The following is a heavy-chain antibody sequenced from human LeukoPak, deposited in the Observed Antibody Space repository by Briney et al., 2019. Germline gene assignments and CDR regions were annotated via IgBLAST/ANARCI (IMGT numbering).Heavy chain of an antibody. J-gene: IGHJ4*02. CDR1: GFTFSDFW. Sequence: GGSLRLSCAASGFTFSDFWMHWVRQAPGKGLEWVSAISASGGGTYYADSVKGRFTISRDNSKNTLYLQMNSLRAGDTAVYYCAKGGCSSTSCYTGDDYWGQGTLVTVSS. V-gene: IGHV3-23*01. CDR3: AKGGCSSTSCYTGDDY. D-gene: IGHD2-2*02. CDR2: ISASGGGT.